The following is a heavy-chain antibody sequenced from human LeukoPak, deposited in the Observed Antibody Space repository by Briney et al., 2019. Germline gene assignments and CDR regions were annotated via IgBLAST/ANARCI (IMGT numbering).Heavy chain of an antibody. D-gene: IGHD2-2*01. V-gene: IGHV1-2*02. Sequence: GASVKVSCKASGYTFTDYYMHWVRQAPGQGFEWMGWINPNDGDTNCAQKFQGRVTMTRDTFISTAHMEVSRLRSDDTAVYYCARANFLYCSSTTCLFDYWGQGTLVTVSS. CDR3: ARANFLYCSSTTCLFDY. CDR1: GYTFTDYY. J-gene: IGHJ4*02. CDR2: INPNDGDT.